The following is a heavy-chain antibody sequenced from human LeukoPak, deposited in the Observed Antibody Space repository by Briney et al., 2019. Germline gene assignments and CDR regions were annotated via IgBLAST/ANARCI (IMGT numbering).Heavy chain of an antibody. CDR1: GYTFTGYY. J-gene: IGHJ5*02. V-gene: IGHV1-2*02. CDR2: INPNSGGT. D-gene: IGHD6-19*01. CDR3: ARGQRVTVAGEDWFDP. Sequence: ASVKVSCKASGYTFTGYYMHWVRQAPGQGLEWMGWINPNSGGTNYAQKFQGRVTMTRDTSISTAYVELSRLRSDDTVVYYCARGQRVTVAGEDWFDPWGQGTLVTVSS.